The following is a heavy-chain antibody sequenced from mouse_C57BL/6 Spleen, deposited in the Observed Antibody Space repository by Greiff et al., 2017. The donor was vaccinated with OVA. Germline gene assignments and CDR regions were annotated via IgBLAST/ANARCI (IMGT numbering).Heavy chain of an antibody. Sequence: VKLMESGPGLVQPSPSLSITCTVSGFSLTSYGVHWVRQPPGKGLEWLGVIWSGGSTDYNAAFISRLSISKDNSKSQVFFKMSSLQADDTAIYYCAKWAHGSSYWYFDVWGTGTTLTVSS. CDR3: AKWAHGSSYWYFDV. CDR1: GFSLTSYG. CDR2: IWSGGST. D-gene: IGHD1-1*01. V-gene: IGHV2-4*01. J-gene: IGHJ1*03.